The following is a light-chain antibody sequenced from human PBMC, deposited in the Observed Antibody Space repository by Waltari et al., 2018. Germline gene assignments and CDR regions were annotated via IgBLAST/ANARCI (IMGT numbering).Light chain of an antibody. CDR1: SSDVGSYNL. CDR2: EVS. J-gene: IGLJ2*01. Sequence: QSALTQPASVSGSPGQSIPISCTGTSSDVGSYNLVSWYAQHPGKAPKFMIYEVSKRPSGVSNRFSGSNSGNTASLTISGLQAEDEADYYCCSYAGSSTFVVFGGGTKLTVL. CDR3: CSYAGSSTFVV. V-gene: IGLV2-23*02.